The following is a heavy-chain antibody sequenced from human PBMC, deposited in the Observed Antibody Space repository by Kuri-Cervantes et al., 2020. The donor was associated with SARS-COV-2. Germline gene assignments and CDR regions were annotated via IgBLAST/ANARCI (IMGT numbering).Heavy chain of an antibody. J-gene: IGHJ4*02. Sequence: GESLKISCAASGFTFSSYAMHWVRQAPGKGLEWVAVISYDGNYKYYADSVKGRFTISRDNSKNTLYLQMNSLRAEDTAVYYCARLTVTTAIDGDYWGQGTLVTVSS. D-gene: IGHD4-11*01. CDR1: GFTFSSYA. CDR3: ARLTVTTAIDGDY. V-gene: IGHV3-30-3*01. CDR2: ISYDGNYK.